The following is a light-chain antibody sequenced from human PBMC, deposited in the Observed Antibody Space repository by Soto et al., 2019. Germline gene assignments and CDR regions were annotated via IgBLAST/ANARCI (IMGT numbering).Light chain of an antibody. V-gene: IGKV1-5*01. CDR2: DAS. CDR1: RNVGGS. J-gene: IGKJ1*01. Sequence: DIQLTQSPSTLSASIGDSVTITCRASRNVGGSLAWYQQKPGKAPNLLIYDASSLQSGVPSRFIGRGSGTEFSLTISSLQPDDSATYYCQQYNIYWTFGQGTKVEIE. CDR3: QQYNIYWT.